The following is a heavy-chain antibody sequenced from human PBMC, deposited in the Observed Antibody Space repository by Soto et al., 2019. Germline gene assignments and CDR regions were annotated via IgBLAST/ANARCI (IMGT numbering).Heavy chain of an antibody. CDR3: AKDRGSGDYGDYYFDH. CDR2: ISGSGGST. J-gene: IGHJ4*02. V-gene: IGHV3-23*01. Sequence: PGGSLRLSCAASGFTFSSYAMSWVRQAPGKGLEWVSAISGSGGSTYYADSVKGRFTISRDSSKNTLYLQMNSLRAEDTAVYYCAKDRGSGDYGDYYFDHWGQGTLVTVSS. CDR1: GFTFSSYA. D-gene: IGHD4-17*01.